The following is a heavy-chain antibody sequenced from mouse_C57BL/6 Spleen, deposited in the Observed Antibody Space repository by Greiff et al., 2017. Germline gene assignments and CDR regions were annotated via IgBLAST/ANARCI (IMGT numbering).Heavy chain of an antibody. D-gene: IGHD1-1*01. CDR3: ARGDYYGSSKYYFDY. J-gene: IGHJ2*01. Sequence: EVQLQQSGPVLVKPGASVKMSCKASGYTFTDYYMNWVKQSHGKSLEWIGVINPYNGGTSYNQKFKGKATLTVDKSSSTAYMELNSLTSEDSAVYYCARGDYYGSSKYYFDYWGQGTTLTVSS. CDR2: INPYNGGT. V-gene: IGHV1-19*01. CDR1: GYTFTDYY.